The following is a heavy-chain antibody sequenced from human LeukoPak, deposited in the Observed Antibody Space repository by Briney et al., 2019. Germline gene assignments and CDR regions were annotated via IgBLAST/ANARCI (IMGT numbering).Heavy chain of an antibody. Sequence: SQTLSLTCALSGDSVSSNSAAWNWLRQSPSRGLEWLGRTYYRSKWYNDYAVSVKSRITINPDTSKNQFSLQLNSVTPEDTAVYYCARDRSVAIAAHFDYWGQGTLVTVSS. CDR1: GDSVSSNSAA. J-gene: IGHJ4*02. D-gene: IGHD6-6*01. CDR2: TYYRSKWYN. V-gene: IGHV6-1*01. CDR3: ARDRSVAIAAHFDY.